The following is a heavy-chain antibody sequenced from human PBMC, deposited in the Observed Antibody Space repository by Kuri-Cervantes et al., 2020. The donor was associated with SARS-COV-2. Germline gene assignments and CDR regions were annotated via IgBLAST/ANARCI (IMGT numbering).Heavy chain of an antibody. J-gene: IGHJ4*02. Sequence: SVKVSCKASGGTFSSYAISWVRQAPGQGLEWMGGIIPIFGTANYAQKFQGRVTITTDESTSTAYMELSSRRSEDTAVYYCATAPKSRGYYYAPFYFDYWGQGTLVTVSS. CDR3: ATAPKSRGYYYAPFYFDY. D-gene: IGHD3-22*01. CDR2: IIPIFGTA. V-gene: IGHV1-69*05. CDR1: GGTFSSYA.